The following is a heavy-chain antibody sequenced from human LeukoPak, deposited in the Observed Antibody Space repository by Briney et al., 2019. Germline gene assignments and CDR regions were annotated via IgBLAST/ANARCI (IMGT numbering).Heavy chain of an antibody. J-gene: IGHJ5*02. Sequence: ASVKVSCKASGYTFTDYYMHWVRQAPGQGHEWMGWINPSSGGTNYAQKFQGRVTMTRDTSINIDYMELSGLRSDDTAVYYCARDLNGGNSAWGQGTLVTVSS. V-gene: IGHV1-2*02. D-gene: IGHD4-23*01. CDR2: INPSSGGT. CDR1: GYTFTDYY. CDR3: ARDLNGGNSA.